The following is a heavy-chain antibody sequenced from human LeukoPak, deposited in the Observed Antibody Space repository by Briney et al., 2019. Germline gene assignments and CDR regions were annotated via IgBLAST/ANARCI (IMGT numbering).Heavy chain of an antibody. D-gene: IGHD3-16*01. Sequence: ASVKVSCKASGYTFTSYYMHWVRQAPGQGLEWMGIINPSGGSTSYAQKFQGRVTMTRDTSTSTVYMELSSLRSEDTAVYYCASGDQIMITFGESPHGYYFDYWGQGILVTVSS. CDR3: ASGDQIMITFGESPHGYYFDY. CDR1: GYTFTSYY. CDR2: INPSGGST. J-gene: IGHJ4*02. V-gene: IGHV1-46*01.